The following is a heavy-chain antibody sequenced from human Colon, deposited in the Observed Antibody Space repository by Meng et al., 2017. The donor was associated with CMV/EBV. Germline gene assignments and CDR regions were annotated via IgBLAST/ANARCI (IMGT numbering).Heavy chain of an antibody. CDR3: AREGAYDSSGYYVWLDGMDV. V-gene: IGHV3-11*01. Sequence: GESLKISCAASGFTFSDYYMSWIRQAPGKGLEWVSYISSSGSTIYYADSVKGRFTISRDNAKNSLYLQMNSLRAEDTAVYYCAREGAYDSSGYYVWLDGMDVWGQGTTVTVSS. CDR1: GFTFSDYY. J-gene: IGHJ6*02. D-gene: IGHD3-22*01. CDR2: ISSSGSTI.